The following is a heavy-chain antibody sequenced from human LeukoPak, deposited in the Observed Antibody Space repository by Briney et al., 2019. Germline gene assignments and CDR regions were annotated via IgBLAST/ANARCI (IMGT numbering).Heavy chain of an antibody. J-gene: IGHJ2*01. CDR1: GGTSSSYA. CDR2: IIPICGTA. CDR3: ARDTVVIAVAGWRDNWYFDL. V-gene: IGHV1-69*01. Sequence: SVKVSCKASGGTSSSYAISWVRQAPGQGLEWMGGIIPICGTANYAQKFQGRVTITADESTSTAYMELSSLRSEDTAVYYCARDTVVIAVAGWRDNWYFDLWGRGTLVTVSS. D-gene: IGHD6-19*01.